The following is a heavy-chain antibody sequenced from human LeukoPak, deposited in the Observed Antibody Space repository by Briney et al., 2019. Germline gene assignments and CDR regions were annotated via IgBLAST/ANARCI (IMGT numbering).Heavy chain of an antibody. CDR1: GGTFSGYA. CDR2: IIPIFGTA. V-gene: IGHV1-69*01. J-gene: IGHJ4*02. CDR3: AGRSGSYYNAPFDY. D-gene: IGHD3-10*01. Sequence: VASVKVSCKASGGTFSGYAISWVRQAPGQGLEWMGGIIPIFGTANYAQGFQGRVTITADESTSTAYMELSSLRSEDTAVYYCAGRSGSYYNAPFDYWGQGTLVTVSS.